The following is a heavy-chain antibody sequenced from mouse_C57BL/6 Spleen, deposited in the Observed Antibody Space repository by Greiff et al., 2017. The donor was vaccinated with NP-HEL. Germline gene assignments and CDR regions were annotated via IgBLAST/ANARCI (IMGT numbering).Heavy chain of an antibody. CDR2: IDPETGGT. CDR1: GYTFTDYE. V-gene: IGHV1-15*01. J-gene: IGHJ1*03. Sequence: QVQLQQSGAELVRPGASVTLSCKASGYTFTDYEMHWVKQTPVHGLEWIGAIDPETGGTAYNQKFKGKAILTADKSSSTAYMELRSLTSEDSAVYYCTRRGTGWYFDVWGTGTTVTVSS. D-gene: IGHD4-1*01. CDR3: TRRGTGWYFDV.